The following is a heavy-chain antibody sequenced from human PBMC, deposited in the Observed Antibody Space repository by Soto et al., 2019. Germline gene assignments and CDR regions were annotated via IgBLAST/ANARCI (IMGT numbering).Heavy chain of an antibody. CDR1: GYTFTSYG. CDR3: ARVAIGTTVTPP. Sequence: QVQLVQSGAEVKKPGASVKVSCKASGYTFTSYGISWVRQAPGQGLEWMGWISAYNGNTNYAQKLQGRVTMTTDTSTSTAYLDPRSLRSDDTALSYSARVAIGTTVTPPWRHGTLITLSS. J-gene: IGHJ4*01. D-gene: IGHD4-17*01. V-gene: IGHV1-18*01. CDR2: ISAYNGNT.